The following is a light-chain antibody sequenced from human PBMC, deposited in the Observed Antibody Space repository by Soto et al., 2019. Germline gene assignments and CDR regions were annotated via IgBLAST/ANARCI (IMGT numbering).Light chain of an antibody. CDR1: QGLSSD. CDR3: QQLNSYPIT. Sequence: DIQLTQSPSFLSASVGDRVTITCRASQGLSSDLAWYQQKPGKAPKLLIYAASTLQCGVPSRFSGSGSVTEFALTNSSLQPEDFATYFGQQLNSYPITFGQGTRLEIK. CDR2: AAS. V-gene: IGKV1-9*01. J-gene: IGKJ5*01.